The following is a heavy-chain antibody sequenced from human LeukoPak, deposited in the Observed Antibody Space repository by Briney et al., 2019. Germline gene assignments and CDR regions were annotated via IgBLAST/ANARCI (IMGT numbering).Heavy chain of an antibody. D-gene: IGHD6-13*01. J-gene: IGHJ4*02. Sequence: KSGRSLRLSYAAYRFSFSTDRMKCVCKARGKGREWVRSISSNGAYIYYADSVEGGLPMSRDNAKNSLYLQLSSLRVEDTAVYFCARAREPDSGSWFSDSWGQGTLVTVSS. CDR1: RFSFSTDR. V-gene: IGHV3-21*01. CDR3: ARAREPDSGSWFSDS. CDR2: ISSNGAYI.